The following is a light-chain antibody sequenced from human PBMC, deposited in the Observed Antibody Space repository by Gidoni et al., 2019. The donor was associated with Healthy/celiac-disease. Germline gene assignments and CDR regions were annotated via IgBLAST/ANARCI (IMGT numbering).Light chain of an antibody. CDR1: QDISNY. J-gene: IGKJ3*01. Sequence: GDRVTITCQASQDISNYLNWYQQKPGKAPKLLIYDASNLETGVPSRFSGSGSGTDFTFTISSLQPEDIATYYCQQYDNLLTFGPGTKVDIK. CDR2: DAS. V-gene: IGKV1-33*01. CDR3: QQYDNLLT.